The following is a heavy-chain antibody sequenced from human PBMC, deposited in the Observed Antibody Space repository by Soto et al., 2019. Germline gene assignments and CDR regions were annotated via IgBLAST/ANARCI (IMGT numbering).Heavy chain of an antibody. Sequence: ASVKVSCKSSGYAFTGYYIHWVRQAPGQGLEWMGWINPNSGDTNYAQKFQGRVTMARDTSFSTAYMELSSLRSDDTAVYYCATRYSYVHFWGQGTLVTVSS. CDR1: GYAFTGYY. CDR2: INPNSGDT. J-gene: IGHJ4*02. D-gene: IGHD5-18*01. V-gene: IGHV1-2*02. CDR3: ATRYSYVHF.